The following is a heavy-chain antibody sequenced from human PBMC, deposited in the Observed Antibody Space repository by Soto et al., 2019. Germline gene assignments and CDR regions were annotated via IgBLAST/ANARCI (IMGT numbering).Heavy chain of an antibody. V-gene: IGHV3-33*01. CDR3: ARGYNYADY. CDR1: GFTFSTYG. J-gene: IGHJ4*02. Sequence: GWSLRLSCAASGFTFSTYGMHWVRQAPGKGLGWVAVIWYDGSNEYYADSVRGRFTISXXXXXXTXFXQXXXLTSXDTAVYYCARGYNYADYWGQGTQVTVPS. CDR2: IWYDGSNE. D-gene: IGHD5-18*01.